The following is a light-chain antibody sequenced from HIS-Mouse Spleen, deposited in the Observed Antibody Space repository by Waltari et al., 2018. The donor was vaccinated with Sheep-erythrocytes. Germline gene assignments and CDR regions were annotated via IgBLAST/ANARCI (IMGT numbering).Light chain of an antibody. V-gene: IGLV2-11*01. CDR1: SSAVGRSNY. CDR3: CSYAGSYNHV. J-gene: IGLJ1*01. CDR2: DVS. Sequence: QSALTQPRSVSGSPGQSVTIPCTGTSSAVGRSNYVSWYQQHPGKAPKLMIYDVSKRPSGVPDRFSGSKSGNTASLTISGLQAEDEADYYCCSYAGSYNHVFATGTKVTVL.